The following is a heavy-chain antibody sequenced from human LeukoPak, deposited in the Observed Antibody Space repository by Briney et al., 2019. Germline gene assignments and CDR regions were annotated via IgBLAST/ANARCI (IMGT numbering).Heavy chain of an antibody. CDR1: RFTFGRYG. V-gene: IGHV3-23*01. Sequence: GGSLRLSCVASRFTFGRYGMRWVRQAGGKGEEGVSVISGSGGSTYSTDCVKGPFTISRDNSKNTLYLQMHSLRAEDTAVYYCAKGDTGMVRGYYFDYWGRGTLVTVSS. J-gene: IGHJ4*02. CDR3: AKGDTGMVRGYYFDY. D-gene: IGHD5-18*01. CDR2: ISGSGGST.